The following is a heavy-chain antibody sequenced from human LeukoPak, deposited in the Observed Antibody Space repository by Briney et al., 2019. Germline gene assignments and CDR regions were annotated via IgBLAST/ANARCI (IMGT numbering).Heavy chain of an antibody. Sequence: GRSLRLSCAASGFTFSSYAVHWVRQAPGKGLEWVAVISYDGSNKYYADSVKGRFTISRDNSKNTLYLQMNSLRAEDTAVYYCARDQLGYCSSTSCYGYYFDYWGQGTLVTVSS. CDR3: ARDQLGYCSSTSCYGYYFDY. D-gene: IGHD2-2*01. J-gene: IGHJ4*02. CDR1: GFTFSSYA. CDR2: ISYDGSNK. V-gene: IGHV3-30-3*01.